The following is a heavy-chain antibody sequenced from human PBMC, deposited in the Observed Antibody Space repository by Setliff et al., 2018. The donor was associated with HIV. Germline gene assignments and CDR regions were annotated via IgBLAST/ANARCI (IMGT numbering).Heavy chain of an antibody. V-gene: IGHV1-46*03. CDR3: ARAEDSSSWYYYYMGV. J-gene: IGHJ6*03. CDR1: GYTFTSYH. CDR2: INPSGGST. D-gene: IGHD6-13*01. Sequence: GASVKVSCKASGYTFTSYHMHWVRQAPGQGLEWMGIINPSGGSTSYAQKFQGRVTMTRDTSTSTVYMELSSLRSEDTAVYYCARAEDSSSWYYYYMGVWGKGTTVTVSS.